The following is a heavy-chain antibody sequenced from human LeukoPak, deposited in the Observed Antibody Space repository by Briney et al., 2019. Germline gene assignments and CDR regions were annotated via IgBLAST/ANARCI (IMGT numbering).Heavy chain of an antibody. CDR1: GFIFTNAG. CDR2: LWYDGTNK. D-gene: IGHD4-17*01. Sequence: PGGSLRLSCAASGFIFTNAGRSWVGQAPGKGLQGVESLWYDGTNKYHADSVKGRFTISRDNSQSTLYLQMNSLRAEDTAVYYCARDYGEYVRESDAFDIWGPGTMVTVSS. CDR3: ARDYGEYVRESDAFDI. J-gene: IGHJ3*02. V-gene: IGHV3-33*08.